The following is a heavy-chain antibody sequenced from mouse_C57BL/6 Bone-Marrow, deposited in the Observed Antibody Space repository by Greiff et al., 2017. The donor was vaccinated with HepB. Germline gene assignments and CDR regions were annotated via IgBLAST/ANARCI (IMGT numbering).Heavy chain of an antibody. J-gene: IGHJ3*01. CDR2: ISYDGSN. V-gene: IGHV3-6*01. Sequence: DVQLQESGPGLVKPSQSLSLTCSVTGYSITSGYYWNWIRQFPGNKLEWMGYISYDGSNNYNPSLKNRISITRDTSKNQFFLKLNSVTTEDTATYYCARAYLYWGQGTLVTVSA. CDR3: ARAYLY. CDR1: GYSITSGYY.